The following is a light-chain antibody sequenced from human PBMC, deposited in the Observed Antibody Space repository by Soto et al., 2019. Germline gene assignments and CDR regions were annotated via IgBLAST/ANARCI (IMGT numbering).Light chain of an antibody. Sequence: SYELTQPPSVSVSPGQTARITCSGDALPKQYAYWYQQKPGQAPVLMIYKDSERPSGIPGRFSGSSSGTTVTLTISGVQAEDEADYYCQSADSSGTYVVFGGGTQLTVL. CDR3: QSADSSGTYVV. CDR2: KDS. CDR1: ALPKQY. V-gene: IGLV3-25*03. J-gene: IGLJ2*01.